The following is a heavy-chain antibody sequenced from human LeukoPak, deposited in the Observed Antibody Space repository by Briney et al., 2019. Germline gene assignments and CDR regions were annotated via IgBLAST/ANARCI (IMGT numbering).Heavy chain of an antibody. V-gene: IGHV3-53*01. CDR3: ARDLGSSLDY. Sequence: GGSLRLSCAASGFTLRSNHMSWVRQAPGKGLEWVSIIYGGGSTYYAGSVKGRFTIPRDHTKNALYLQMNSLRAEDTAVYYCARDLGSSLDYWGQGTLVAVSS. CDR1: GFTLRSNH. D-gene: IGHD6-13*01. CDR2: IYGGGST. J-gene: IGHJ4*02.